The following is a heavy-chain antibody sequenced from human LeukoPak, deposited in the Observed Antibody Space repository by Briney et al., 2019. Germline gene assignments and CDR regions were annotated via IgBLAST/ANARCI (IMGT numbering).Heavy chain of an antibody. V-gene: IGHV4-39*01. J-gene: IGHJ4*02. CDR1: GGSISSSSYY. Sequence: SETLSLTCSVSGGSISSSSYYWGWIRQPPGKGLEWIGAIYYSGSAYYNPSLKSRVTISVDTSKNQFSLKVTSVTVADTALYYCARAYGARPYYYFDYWGQGTLVTVSS. D-gene: IGHD4-17*01. CDR3: ARAYGARPYYYFDY. CDR2: IYYSGSA.